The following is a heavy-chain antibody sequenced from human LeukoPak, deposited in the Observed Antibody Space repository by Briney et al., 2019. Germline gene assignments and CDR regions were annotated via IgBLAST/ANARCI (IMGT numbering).Heavy chain of an antibody. CDR1: GFTLSTYA. D-gene: IGHD3-16*01. J-gene: IGHJ4*02. V-gene: IGHV3-30-3*01. CDR2: ISYDGTDA. CDR3: ARIRGGPIDY. Sequence: GGSLRLSCAASGFTLSTYAMHWVRQAPGKGLEWVAVISYDGTDAYYADSVKGRFTISRDTSKNSLYLQMNSLRAADTAVFYCARIRGGPIDYWGQGTLVTVSS.